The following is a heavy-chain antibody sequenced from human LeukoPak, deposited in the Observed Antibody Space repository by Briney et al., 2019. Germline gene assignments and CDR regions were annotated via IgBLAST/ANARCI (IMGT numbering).Heavy chain of an antibody. CDR3: ARDWGSGSYSFDY. Sequence: GASXXVSXKASGXTFTSYFLHWVRQAPGQGXEXXGIINPSGGSTSYAQKFQGRVTMTRDTSTSTVSMELSSLRSEDTAVYYCARDWGSGSYSFDYWGQGTLVTVSS. D-gene: IGHD1-26*01. V-gene: IGHV1-46*01. CDR2: INPSGGST. J-gene: IGHJ4*02. CDR1: GXTFTSYF.